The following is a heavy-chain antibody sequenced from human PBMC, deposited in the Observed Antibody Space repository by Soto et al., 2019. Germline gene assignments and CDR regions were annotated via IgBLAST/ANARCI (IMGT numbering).Heavy chain of an antibody. J-gene: IGHJ6*02. D-gene: IGHD6-19*01. Sequence: QVQLVQSGAEVKKPGASVKVSCTFTSYDINWVRQAPGQGLEWMAWMNPNSGDTRYAQKLQRRGTMTSNTSSLTAFMELSSLRSEDTAVYYCAGGDGSSDGRCSYYYMDVWGQGTTVTVSS. CDR1: FTSYD. CDR3: AGGDGSSDGRCSYYYMDV. CDR2: MNPNSGDT. V-gene: IGHV1-8*01.